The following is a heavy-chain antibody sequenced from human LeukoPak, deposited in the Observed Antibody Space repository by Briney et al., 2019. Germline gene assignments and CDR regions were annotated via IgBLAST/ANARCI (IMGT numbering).Heavy chain of an antibody. CDR2: ISGSGGTT. CDR1: GFTFSSYA. CDR3: AKDQSPRYSSSWYDFDY. Sequence: GGSLRVSCVASGFTFSSYAMSWVRQAPGKGLEWVSAISGSGGTTYYADSVKGRFTISRDNSKNTLYLQMNSLRAGDTAVYYCAKDQSPRYSSSWYDFDYWGQGTLVTVSS. J-gene: IGHJ4*02. V-gene: IGHV3-23*01. D-gene: IGHD6-13*01.